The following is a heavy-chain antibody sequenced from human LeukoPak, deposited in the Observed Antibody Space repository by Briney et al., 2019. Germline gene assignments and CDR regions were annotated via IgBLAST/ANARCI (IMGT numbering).Heavy chain of an antibody. CDR3: ARTISYWSLRYFDWFDY. J-gene: IGHJ4*02. D-gene: IGHD3-9*01. Sequence: SETLSLTCAVYGGSFSGYYWSWIRQPPGKGLEWIGEINHSGSTNYNPSLKSRVTISVDTSKNQFSLKLSSVTAADTDVYYCARTISYWSLRYFDWFDYWGQGTLVTVSS. CDR1: GGSFSGYY. V-gene: IGHV4-34*01. CDR2: INHSGST.